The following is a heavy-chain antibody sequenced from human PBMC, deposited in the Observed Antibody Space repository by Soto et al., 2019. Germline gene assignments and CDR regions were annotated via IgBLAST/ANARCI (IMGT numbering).Heavy chain of an antibody. D-gene: IGHD6-6*01. J-gene: IGHJ6*03. CDR2: FSGSGGST. V-gene: IGHV3-23*01. CDR1: GFTFSNYA. CDR3: TKGLGSSRYWYMDV. Sequence: GGSLRLSCAASGFTFSNYAMSWVRQAPGKGLGWVSTFSGSGGSTYYADSVKGRFTISRDNSKNTLYLQMNSLRAEDTAVYYCTKGLGSSRYWYMDVWGKGTTVTVSS.